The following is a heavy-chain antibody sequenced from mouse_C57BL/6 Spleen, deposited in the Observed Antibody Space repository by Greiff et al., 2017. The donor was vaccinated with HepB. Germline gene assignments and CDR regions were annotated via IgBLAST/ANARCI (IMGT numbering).Heavy chain of an antibody. D-gene: IGHD1-1*01. CDR1: GYPFTSYW. V-gene: IGHV1-64*01. CDR2: IHPNSGST. J-gene: IGHJ3*01. Sequence: QVQLQQPGAELVKPGASVKLSCKASGYPFTSYWMHWVKQRPGQGLEWIGMIHPNSGSTNYNEKFKSKATLTVDKSSSTAYMQLSSLTSEDSAVYYCASITTVVAPGFAYWGQGTLVTVSA. CDR3: ASITTVVAPGFAY.